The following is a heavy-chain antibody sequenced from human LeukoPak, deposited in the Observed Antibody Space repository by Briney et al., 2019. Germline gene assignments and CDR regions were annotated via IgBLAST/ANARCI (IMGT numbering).Heavy chain of an antibody. J-gene: IGHJ6*02. CDR2: IYSGGST. Sequence: GGSLRLSCAASGFTVSSNYMSWVRQAPGKGLEWVSAIYSGGSTYYTDSVKGRFTISRDNSKNTLYLQMSSLRVEDTAVYYCARIGYCSRTSCHTGYYYGMDVWGQVTTVTVSS. D-gene: IGHD2-2*02. CDR1: GFTVSSNY. CDR3: ARIGYCSRTSCHTGYYYGMDV. V-gene: IGHV3-53*01.